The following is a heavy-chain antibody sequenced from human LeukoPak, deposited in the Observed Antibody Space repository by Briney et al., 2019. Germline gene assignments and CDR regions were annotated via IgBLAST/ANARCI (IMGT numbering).Heavy chain of an antibody. V-gene: IGHV3-30*18. CDR1: GFTFSSYG. J-gene: IGHJ4*02. CDR2: ISYDGSNK. Sequence: GGSLRLSCAASGFTFSSYGMHWVRQAPGKGLEWVAVISYDGSNKYYADSVKGRFTISRDNSKNTLYLQMNSLRAEDTAVYYCAKVGYDILTAYYTRNYYFDYWGQGTLVTVSS. CDR3: AKVGYDILTAYYTRNYYFDY. D-gene: IGHD3-9*01.